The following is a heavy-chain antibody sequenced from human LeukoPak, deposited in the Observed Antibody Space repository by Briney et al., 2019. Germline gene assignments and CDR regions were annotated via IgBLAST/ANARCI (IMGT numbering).Heavy chain of an antibody. V-gene: IGHV1-46*01. Sequence: ASVKVSCKASGYTFTTYYMHWVRQAPGQGLEWIGIINPSSGSTSYAQKFQGRVTMTRDTSTSTVYMELSSLRSEDTAIYCGARVLGAHRYGSIDHWGQGTLVTVSS. J-gene: IGHJ4*02. D-gene: IGHD5-18*01. CDR2: INPSSGST. CDR3: ARVLGAHRYGSIDH. CDR1: GYTFTTYY.